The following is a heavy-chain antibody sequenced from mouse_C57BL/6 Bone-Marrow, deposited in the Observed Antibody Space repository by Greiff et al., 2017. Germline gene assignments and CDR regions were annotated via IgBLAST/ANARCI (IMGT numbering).Heavy chain of an antibody. J-gene: IGHJ4*01. CDR3: ARGYDYDDAMDY. D-gene: IGHD2-4*01. V-gene: IGHV1-39*01. Sequence: VQLQQSGPELVTPGASVKISCKASGYSFTDYNMNWVKQSNGTSLEWFGVIHPNYGTTSYNQKCKGKATLTVDQSSSTAYMQLNSLTSEDSAVYYWARGYDYDDAMDYWGQGTSGTVSS. CDR2: IHPNYGTT. CDR1: GYSFTDYN.